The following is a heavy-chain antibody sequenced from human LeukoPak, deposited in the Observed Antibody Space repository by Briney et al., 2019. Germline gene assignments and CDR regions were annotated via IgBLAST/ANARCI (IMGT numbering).Heavy chain of an antibody. CDR3: AKDENYYESSPYH. CDR2: INDGGGRT. D-gene: IGHD3-22*01. Sequence: GGSLRLSCAASGFTFNNYAMTWVRQAPGKGLESVSTINDGGGRTYYADSVKGRFTISRDNSQNTLFLQMNTLTAEDTAVYYCAKDENYYESSPYHWGQGTLVTVSS. V-gene: IGHV3-23*01. CDR1: GFTFNNYA. J-gene: IGHJ4*02.